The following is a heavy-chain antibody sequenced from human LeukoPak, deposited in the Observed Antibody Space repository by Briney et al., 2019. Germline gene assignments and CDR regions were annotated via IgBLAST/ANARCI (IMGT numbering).Heavy chain of an antibody. Sequence: SETLSLTCTVSGGSMISSSHYWGWIRQPPGKGLEWIGSIYYSGSIYHNPSLKSRVTISIDMSKSQFSLRLSSVTAADTAVYYCARDRAEWQYYFDTSGDYYVGDSFDIWGQGTMVTVSS. CDR1: GGSMISSSHY. J-gene: IGHJ3*02. CDR2: IYYSGSI. CDR3: ARDRAEWQYYFDTSGDYYVGDSFDI. D-gene: IGHD3-22*01. V-gene: IGHV4-39*07.